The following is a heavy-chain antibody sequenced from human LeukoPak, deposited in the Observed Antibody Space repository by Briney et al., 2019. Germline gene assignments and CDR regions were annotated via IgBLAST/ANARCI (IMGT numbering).Heavy chain of an antibody. CDR2: IHTSGST. J-gene: IGHJ4*02. CDR1: GGSISNYH. D-gene: IGHD6-19*01. CDR3: ARRDNSSGWSFDY. Sequence: SETLSLTCTVSGGSISNYHWSWIRQPAGKGLEWISQIHTSGSTNYNPPLKSRVTMSIDTPENQLSLTIRSVTAADTAVYYCARRDNSSGWSFDYWGQGILVTVSS. V-gene: IGHV4-4*07.